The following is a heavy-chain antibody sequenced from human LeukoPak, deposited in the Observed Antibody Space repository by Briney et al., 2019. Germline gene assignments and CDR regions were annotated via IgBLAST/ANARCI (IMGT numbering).Heavy chain of an antibody. Sequence: SETLSLTCSVSGGSINGYSWGWVRQPPGKGLECIGYMFDRGSPNHHPSLQNRVTTSVDTSKNEFSLRLTSVTAADTAVYYCARRIQLWSYWHFDLWGRGTLVTVSS. CDR1: GGSINGYS. CDR3: ARRIQLWSYWHFDL. D-gene: IGHD5-18*01. CDR2: MFDRGSP. V-gene: IGHV4-4*09. J-gene: IGHJ2*01.